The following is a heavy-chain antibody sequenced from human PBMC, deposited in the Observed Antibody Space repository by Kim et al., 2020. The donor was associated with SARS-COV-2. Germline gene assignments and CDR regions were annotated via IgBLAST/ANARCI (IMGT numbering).Heavy chain of an antibody. D-gene: IGHD4-4*01. CDR2: ISGGSTYT. CDR1: GFTFSDYY. CDR3: ARDTTTVTAENFYGMDV. J-gene: IGHJ6*01. Sequence: LSLTCAASGFTFSDYYMSWVRQAPGKGLEWVSYISGGSTYTNYADSVKGRFTISRDNPKKSVYLQMNSLRAEDTAVYYCARDTTTVTAENFYGMDVW. V-gene: IGHV3-11*05.